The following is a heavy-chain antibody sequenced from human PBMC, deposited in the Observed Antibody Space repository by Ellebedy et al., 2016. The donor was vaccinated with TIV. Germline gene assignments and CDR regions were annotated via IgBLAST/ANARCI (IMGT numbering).Heavy chain of an antibody. Sequence: PGGSLRLSCAASGFTVSSNYMSWVRQAPGKGLEWVSVIYSGGSTYYADSVKGRFTISRDNSKNTLYLQMNSLRAEDTAVYYCARGGDYGDYGFDYWGQGTLVTVSS. CDR2: IYSGGST. J-gene: IGHJ4*02. D-gene: IGHD4-17*01. CDR3: ARGGDYGDYGFDY. V-gene: IGHV3-66*01. CDR1: GFTVSSNY.